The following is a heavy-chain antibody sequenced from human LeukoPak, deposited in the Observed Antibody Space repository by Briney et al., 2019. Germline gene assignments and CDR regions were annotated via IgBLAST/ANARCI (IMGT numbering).Heavy chain of an antibody. CDR1: GASVSSGDYS. V-gene: IGHV4-31*03. Sequence: SETLSLTCTVSGASVSSGDYSWSCLRQHPGKRLEWISNLHYSVPTYSNPSLRSRPTLPVDPSNNLLSLRLSSVTSADTAVYYCARGYVVAAFCASGVCYTGGLYPWGQRTLVTVSS. J-gene: IGHJ5*02. CDR3: ARGYVVAAFCASGVCYTGGLYP. CDR2: LHYSVPT. D-gene: IGHD2-8*01.